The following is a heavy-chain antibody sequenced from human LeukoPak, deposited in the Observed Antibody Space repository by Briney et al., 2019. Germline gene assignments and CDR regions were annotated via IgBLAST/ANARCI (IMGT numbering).Heavy chain of an antibody. CDR1: GYTFTGYS. Sequence: GASVKVSCKASGYTFTGYSIYWVRQTPGQKLEWMGWINPKTGTANSAQKFQGRVTMTRDTSISTVYMEVRSLRSEDTAVYYCARALTYYYDSSGVGGQDFDFWGQGTLVTVSS. CDR3: ARALTYYYDSSGVGGQDFDF. V-gene: IGHV1-2*02. D-gene: IGHD3-22*01. CDR2: INPKTGTA. J-gene: IGHJ4*02.